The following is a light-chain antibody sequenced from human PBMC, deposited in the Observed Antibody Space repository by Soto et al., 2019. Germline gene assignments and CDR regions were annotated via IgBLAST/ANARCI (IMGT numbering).Light chain of an antibody. Sequence: DIQMTQSPSTLSASVGDRVTVTCRASQDVGSFLAWYQQKPGKAPKLLIYLASRLESGVPSRFSGSGSGTEFTLTISGLQHDDFATYFCQQYNSHSFYTFGQGTKLEI. J-gene: IGKJ2*01. CDR1: QDVGSF. CDR3: QQYNSHSFYT. CDR2: LAS. V-gene: IGKV1-5*03.